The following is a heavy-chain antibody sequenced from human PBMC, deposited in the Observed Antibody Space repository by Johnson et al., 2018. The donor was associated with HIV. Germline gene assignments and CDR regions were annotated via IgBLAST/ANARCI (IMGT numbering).Heavy chain of an antibody. Sequence: VQLVESGGGLVQPGRSLRLSCAASGFTFDDFAMHWVRQTPEKGLEYVSAISSNGGSTYYANSVKGRFTISRDNYKNTLDLQMNSLRAEDTAVYYCAKEVPVYSYGYYDAFDIWGQGTMVTVSS. CDR2: ISSNGGST. J-gene: IGHJ3*02. CDR1: GFTFDDFA. V-gene: IGHV3-64*01. CDR3: AKEVPVYSYGYYDAFDI. D-gene: IGHD5-18*01.